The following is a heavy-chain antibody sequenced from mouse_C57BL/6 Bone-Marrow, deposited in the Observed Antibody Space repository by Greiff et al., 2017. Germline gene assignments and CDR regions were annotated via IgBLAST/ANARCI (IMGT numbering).Heavy chain of an antibody. CDR1: GYTFTSYG. V-gene: IGHV1-81*01. J-gene: IGHJ4*01. Sequence: QVQLQQSGAELARPGASVKLSCKASGYTFTSYGISWVKQRTGQGLEWIGEIYPRSGNTYYNEKFKGKATLTADKSSSTAYMELRSLTSEDSAVYFCAREGLRLRSYAMDYWGQGTSVTVSS. D-gene: IGHD3-2*02. CDR2: IYPRSGNT. CDR3: AREGLRLRSYAMDY.